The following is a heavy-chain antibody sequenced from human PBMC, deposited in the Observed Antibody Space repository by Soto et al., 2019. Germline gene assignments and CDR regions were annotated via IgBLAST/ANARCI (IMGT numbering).Heavy chain of an antibody. CDR1: GGSFSGYY. CDR2: INHSGST. CDR3: ARVDEYTRSSSHLDY. J-gene: IGHJ4*02. Sequence: LSLTCAVYGGSFSGYYWSWIRQPPGKGLEWIGEINHSGSTNYNPSLKSRVTISVDTSKNQFSLKLSSVTAADTAVYYCARVDEYTRSSSHLDYWGQGTLVSVSS. V-gene: IGHV4-34*01. D-gene: IGHD6-6*01.